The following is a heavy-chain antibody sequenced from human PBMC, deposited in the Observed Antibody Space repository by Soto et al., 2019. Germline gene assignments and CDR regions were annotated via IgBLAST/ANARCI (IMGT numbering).Heavy chain of an antibody. J-gene: IGHJ6*02. CDR3: ARDLRHGMDV. CDR2: IYHSGST. CDR1: GYSISSGYY. V-gene: IGHV4-38-2*02. Sequence: PSETLSLTCAVSGYSISSGYYWGWIRQPPGKGLEWIGSIYHSGSTYYNPSLESRVAISVDTSKNQFSLKLSSVTAADTAVYYCARDLRHGMDVWGQGTTVTVSS.